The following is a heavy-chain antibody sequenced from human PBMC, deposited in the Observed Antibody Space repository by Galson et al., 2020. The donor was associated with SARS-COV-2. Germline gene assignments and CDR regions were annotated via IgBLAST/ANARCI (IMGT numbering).Heavy chain of an antibody. D-gene: IGHD3-3*01. CDR1: GYSFTSYW. J-gene: IGHJ5*02. V-gene: IGHV5-10-1*01. CDR3: ARFGIFGVVNTYYWFDP. Sequence: HGESLKISCKGSGYSFTSYWISWVRQMPGKGLEWMGRIDPSDSYTNYSPSFQGHVTISDKSISTAYLQWSSLKASDTAMYYCARFGIFGVVNTYYWFDPWGQGTLVTVSS. CDR2: IDPSDSYT.